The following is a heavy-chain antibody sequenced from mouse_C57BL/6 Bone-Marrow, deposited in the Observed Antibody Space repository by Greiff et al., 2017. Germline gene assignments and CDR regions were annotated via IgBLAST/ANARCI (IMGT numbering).Heavy chain of an antibody. V-gene: IGHV1-76*01. Sequence: QVQLKQSGAELVRPGASVKLSCKASGYTFTDYYINWVKQRPGQGLEWIARIYPGSGNTYYNEKFKGKGTLTAEKSSSTAYMQRSSLTTEDSAFYFCAREGDYYGSYGFAYWGQGTLVTVSA. CDR3: AREGDYYGSYGFAY. J-gene: IGHJ3*01. CDR1: GYTFTDYY. CDR2: IYPGSGNT. D-gene: IGHD2-1*01.